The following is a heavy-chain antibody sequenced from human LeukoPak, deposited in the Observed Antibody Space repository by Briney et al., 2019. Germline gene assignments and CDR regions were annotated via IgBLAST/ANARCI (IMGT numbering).Heavy chain of an antibody. Sequence: SETLSLTCTVSGGSISSYYWSWTRQPPGKGLEWIGYIYYSGSTNYHPSLKSRFTISVDTSKNQFSLKLSSVTAADTAVYYCARGHNYGRLWDYWGQGTLVTVSS. CDR3: ARGHNYGRLWDY. CDR2: IYYSGST. CDR1: GGSISSYY. J-gene: IGHJ4*02. D-gene: IGHD5-18*01. V-gene: IGHV4-59*01.